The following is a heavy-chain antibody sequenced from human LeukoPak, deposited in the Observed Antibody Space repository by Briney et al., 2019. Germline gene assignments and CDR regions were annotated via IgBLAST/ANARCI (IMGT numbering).Heavy chain of an antibody. Sequence: SETLSLTCAVYGGSFSGYYWSWIRQPPGKGLEWIGEINHSGSTNYNPSLKSRVTISVDTSKNQFPLKLSSVTAADTAVYYCASLSGSYNWFDPWGQGTLVTVSS. V-gene: IGHV4-34*01. J-gene: IGHJ5*02. CDR3: ASLSGSYNWFDP. D-gene: IGHD1-26*01. CDR1: GGSFSGYY. CDR2: INHSGST.